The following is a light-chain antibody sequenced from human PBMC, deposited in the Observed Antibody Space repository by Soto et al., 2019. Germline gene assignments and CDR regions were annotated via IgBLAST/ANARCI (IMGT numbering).Light chain of an antibody. J-gene: IGKJ4*01. CDR1: QSISSY. V-gene: IGKV1-39*01. CDR2: AAS. Sequence: DIQMTQSPSSLSASVGDRVTITCRASQSISSYLNWYQQKPGKAPKLLIYAASSLQSGVPSRFSGSGSGTDFNLTISSLQPEDFATYYCQQSYSTLGTFGGGTKVEIK. CDR3: QQSYSTLGT.